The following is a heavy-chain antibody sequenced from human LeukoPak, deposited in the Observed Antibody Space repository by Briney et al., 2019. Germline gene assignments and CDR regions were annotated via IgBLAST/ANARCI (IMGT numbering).Heavy chain of an antibody. CDR1: GFSVSGNY. CDR2: IDSGGSS. J-gene: IGHJ4*02. V-gene: IGHV3-66*01. Sequence: PGGSLRLSCAASGFSVSGNYMSWVRQAPGKGLEWVSVIDSGGSSYYADSVKGRFTISRDNARNSLSLQMNSLRAEDTAVYYCARDGDILTGYYFDYWGQGTLVTVSS. D-gene: IGHD3-9*01. CDR3: ARDGDILTGYYFDY.